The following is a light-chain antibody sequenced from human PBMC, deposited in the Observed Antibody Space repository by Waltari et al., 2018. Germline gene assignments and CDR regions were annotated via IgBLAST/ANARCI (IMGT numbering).Light chain of an antibody. J-gene: IGLJ1*01. V-gene: IGLV2-14*01. CDR3: SSYTSSSTYV. CDR2: EVS. CDR1: SSDVGGYNY. Sequence: QSALTQPASVSGSPGQSITTSCTGTSSDVGGYNYLSLYQQHPGKAPKLIIYEVSNRPSGVSNRFSGSKSGNTASLTISGLQAEDEADYYCSSYTSSSTYVFGTGTKVTVL.